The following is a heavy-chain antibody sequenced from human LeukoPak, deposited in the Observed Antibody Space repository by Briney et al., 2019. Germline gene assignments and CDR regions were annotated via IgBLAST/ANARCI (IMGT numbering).Heavy chain of an antibody. V-gene: IGHV4-30-2*01. D-gene: IGHD3-22*01. CDR2: IYHSGST. CDR3: ARGGGYIPFDY. Sequence: PSETLSLTCAVSGGSISSGGYSWSWIRQPPGKGLEWIGYIYHSGSTYYNPSLKGRVTISVDRSKNQFSLKLSSVTAADTAVYYCARGGGYIPFDYWGQGTLVTVSS. J-gene: IGHJ4*02. CDR1: GGSISSGGYS.